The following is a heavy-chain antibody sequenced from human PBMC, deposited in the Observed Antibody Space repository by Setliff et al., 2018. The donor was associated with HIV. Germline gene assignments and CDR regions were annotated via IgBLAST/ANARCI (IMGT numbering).Heavy chain of an antibody. CDR3: AKHGFERKSPYNWFDS. CDR1: GYSFSDNR. V-gene: IGHV5-51*01. D-gene: IGHD3-16*01. Sequence: GESLKISCKGFGYSFSDNRIGWVRQMPGKGLEWMGIIYPDDSATRYSPSFQGQVTISADKSINTAYMRWRSLRASDTAMYFCAKHGFERKSPYNWFDSWGQGTLVTVSS. CDR2: IYPDDSAT. J-gene: IGHJ5*01.